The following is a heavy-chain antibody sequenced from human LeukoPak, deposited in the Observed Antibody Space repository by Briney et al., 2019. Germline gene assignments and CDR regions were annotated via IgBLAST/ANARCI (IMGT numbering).Heavy chain of an antibody. CDR2: IYSGGGT. Sequence: GGSLRLSCAASGFTVSSNYMSWVRQAPGKGLEWVSVIYSGGGTDYADSVKGRFTISRGNSKNTLYLQMNSLRAEDTAVYYCARAVGVTAIHNAFDIWGQGTMVTVSS. CDR3: ARAVGVTAIHNAFDI. CDR1: GFTVSSNY. D-gene: IGHD2-21*02. V-gene: IGHV3-66*02. J-gene: IGHJ3*02.